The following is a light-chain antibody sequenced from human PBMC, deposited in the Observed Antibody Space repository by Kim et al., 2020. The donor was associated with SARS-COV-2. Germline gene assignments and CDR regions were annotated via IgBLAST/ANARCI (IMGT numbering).Light chain of an antibody. J-gene: IGKJ5*01. V-gene: IGKV1D-13*01. CDR2: DAS. Sequence: ASVGDRVTITCRASQGISSALAWYQQKPGKAPKLLIYDASSLESGVPSRFSGSGSGTDFTLTISSLQPEDFATYYCQQFNNYPITFGQWTRLEIK. CDR1: QGISSA. CDR3: QQFNNYPIT.